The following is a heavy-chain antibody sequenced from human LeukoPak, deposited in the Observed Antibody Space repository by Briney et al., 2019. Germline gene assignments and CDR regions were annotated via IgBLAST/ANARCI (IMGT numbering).Heavy chain of an antibody. V-gene: IGHV5-51*03. Sequence: PGESVKISCEASGYTFTNYWIGWVRQMPGKGLEWMGIIYPDDSDTKYSPSFQGQVTISANKSISTAYLQWSSLKAADTAMYYCARSRDSSGYYYLIWGQGTLVTVSS. CDR1: GYTFTNYW. J-gene: IGHJ4*02. D-gene: IGHD3-22*01. CDR2: IYPDDSDT. CDR3: ARSRDSSGYYYLI.